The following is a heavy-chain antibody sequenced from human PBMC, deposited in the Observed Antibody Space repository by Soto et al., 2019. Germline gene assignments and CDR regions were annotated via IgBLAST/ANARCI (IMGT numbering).Heavy chain of an antibody. D-gene: IGHD3-22*01. CDR2: IIPIFGTA. CDR1: GGTFSSYA. CDR3: ARGDPKHYDSSAKIQYYFDY. J-gene: IGHJ4*01. V-gene: IGHV1-69*01. Sequence: QVQLVQSGAEVKKPGSSVKVSCKASGGTFSSYAISWVRQAPGQGLEWMGGIIPIFGTANYAQKFQGRVTITADESTSTAYMELSSLISQDTAAYYCARGDPKHYDSSAKIQYYFDYCVHGTLVTVSS.